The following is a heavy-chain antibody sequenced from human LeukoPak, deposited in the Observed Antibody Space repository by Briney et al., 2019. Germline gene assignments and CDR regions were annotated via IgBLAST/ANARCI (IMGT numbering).Heavy chain of an antibody. J-gene: IGHJ4*02. CDR3: AKTLPYSGGWRATFDF. V-gene: IGHV4-39*01. CDR1: GDSISSHSYF. Sequence: SETLSLTCTVSGDSISSHSYFWGWIRQPPGKGLEWIGNIHYIGSTYYNPSLKSRVTISVDTSTNQFSLKLSSVTAADTAVYYCAKTLPYSGGWRATFDFWGQGTLVTVSS. D-gene: IGHD6-19*01. CDR2: IHYIGST.